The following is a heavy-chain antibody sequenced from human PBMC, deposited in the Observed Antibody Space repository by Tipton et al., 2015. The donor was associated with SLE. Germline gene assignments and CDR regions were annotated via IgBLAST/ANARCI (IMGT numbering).Heavy chain of an antibody. Sequence: TLSLTCTVSGGSISSGSYYWSWIRQPAGKGLEWIGRIYTSGSTNYNPSLKSRVTISVDTSKNQFSLKLSSVTAADTAVYYCARHVAAGTDYWGQGTLVTVSS. D-gene: IGHD6-13*01. CDR3: ARHVAAGTDY. CDR1: GGSISSGSYY. CDR2: IYTSGST. J-gene: IGHJ4*02. V-gene: IGHV4-61*02.